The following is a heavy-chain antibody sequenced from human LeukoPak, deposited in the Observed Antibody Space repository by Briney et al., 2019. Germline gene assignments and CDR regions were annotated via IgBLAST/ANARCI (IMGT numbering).Heavy chain of an antibody. CDR1: GGSISSYY. CDR3: ARRVSAYSSGLPYYMDV. CDR2: IYTSGST. V-gene: IGHV4-4*07. J-gene: IGHJ6*03. Sequence: RTSETLSLTCTVSGGSISSYYWSWIRQPAGKGLEWIGRIYTSGSTNYNPSLKSRVTMSVDTSKNQFSLKLSSVTAADTAVYCCARRVSAYSSGLPYYMDVWGKGTTVTVSS. D-gene: IGHD6-19*01.